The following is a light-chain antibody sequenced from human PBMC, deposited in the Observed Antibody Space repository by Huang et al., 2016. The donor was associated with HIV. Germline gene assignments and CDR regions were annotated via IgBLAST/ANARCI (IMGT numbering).Light chain of an antibody. CDR1: DNLVNP. V-gene: IGKV1-39*01. CDR3: QQSHTTPHT. J-gene: IGKJ2*01. Sequence: DIQMTQSPSSLSASVGDRVTITCRTSDNLVNPLNWYQHKSGSAPVLLSDGASKLQTGVLSRFSGGGSGTHFTLTITNLRPEDFATYYCQQSHTTPHTFGQGTRLE. CDR2: GAS.